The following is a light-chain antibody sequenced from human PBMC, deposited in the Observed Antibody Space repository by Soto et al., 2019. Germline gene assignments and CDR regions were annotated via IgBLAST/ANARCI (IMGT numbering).Light chain of an antibody. CDR2: DNN. Sequence: QSALTQPPSVSAAPGQRVTISCSGSISNIGNNYVSWYQHLPGKAPELLIYDNNQRPSGIPDRFSGSKSGTSATLGITGLQTGDEADYYCSSYTSSSTHVVFGGGTKLTVL. CDR3: SSYTSSSTHVV. CDR1: ISNIGNNY. V-gene: IGLV1-51*01. J-gene: IGLJ2*01.